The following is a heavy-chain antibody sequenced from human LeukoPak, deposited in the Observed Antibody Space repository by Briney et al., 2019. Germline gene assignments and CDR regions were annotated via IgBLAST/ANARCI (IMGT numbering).Heavy chain of an antibody. CDR1: GGSFSGYY. CDR3: ARRPRRSSWSTGWFDP. J-gene: IGHJ5*02. CDR2: INHSGST. V-gene: IGHV4-34*01. D-gene: IGHD6-13*01. Sequence: SETLSLTCAVYGGSFSGYYWSWIRQPPGKGLEWIGEINHSGSTNYNPSLKSRVTISVDTSKNQFSLKLRSVTAADTAVYYCARRPRRSSWSTGWFDPWGQGTLVTVSS.